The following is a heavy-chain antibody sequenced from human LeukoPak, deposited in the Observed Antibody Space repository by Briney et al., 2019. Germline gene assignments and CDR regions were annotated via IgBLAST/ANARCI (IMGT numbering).Heavy chain of an antibody. V-gene: IGHV3-21*01. CDR3: ASGVNYFDY. D-gene: IGHD3-3*01. Sequence: GGSLRLSCAAPGFTFSSHSMNWVRQAPGKGLEWVSSISSRSSYIFYADSVKGRFTISRDNAKKSLYLQMNSLRAEDTAVYYCASGVNYFDYWGQGTLVTVSS. J-gene: IGHJ4*02. CDR1: GFTFSSHS. CDR2: ISSRSSYI.